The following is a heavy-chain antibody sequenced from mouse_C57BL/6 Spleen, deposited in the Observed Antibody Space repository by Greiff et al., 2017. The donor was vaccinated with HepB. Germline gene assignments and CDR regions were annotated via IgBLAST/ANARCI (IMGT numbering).Heavy chain of an antibody. Sequence: QVQLKQSGAELARPGASVKLSCKASGYTFTSYGISWVKQRTGQGLEWIGEIYPRSGNTYYNEKFKGKATLTADKSSSTAYMELRSLTSEDSAVYFCARFGTTVVEFDYWGQGTTLTVSS. D-gene: IGHD1-1*01. V-gene: IGHV1-81*01. CDR3: ARFGTTVVEFDY. CDR1: GYTFTSYG. CDR2: IYPRSGNT. J-gene: IGHJ2*01.